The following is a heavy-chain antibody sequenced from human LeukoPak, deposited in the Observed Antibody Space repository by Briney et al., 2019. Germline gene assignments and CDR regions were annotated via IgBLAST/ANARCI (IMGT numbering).Heavy chain of an antibody. J-gene: IGHJ4*02. CDR2: IYYTGST. V-gene: IGHV4-59*01. CDR3: ARASGDGYILDY. D-gene: IGHD5-24*01. Sequence: SETLSLTCTVSGGSISSYYWSWIRQPPGKGLEWIGHIYYTGSTNYNPSLKNRLTISVDMSKNHFSLKLSSVTAADTAVYYCARASGDGYILDYWGQGTLVTVSS. CDR1: GGSISSYY.